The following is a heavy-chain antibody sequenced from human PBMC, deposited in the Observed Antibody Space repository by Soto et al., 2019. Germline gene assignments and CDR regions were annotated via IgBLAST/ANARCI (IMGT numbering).Heavy chain of an antibody. CDR1: GFTFSSYS. CDR2: ISSSSSYI. D-gene: IGHD3-10*01. Sequence: EVQLVESGGGLVKTGGSLRLSCAASGFTFSSYSMNWVRQAPGKGLEWVSSISSSSSYIYYADSVKGRFTISRDNAKNSLYLQMNSLRAEDTAVYYCARVTPEFGELLNDYWGQGTLVTVSS. J-gene: IGHJ4*02. CDR3: ARVTPEFGELLNDY. V-gene: IGHV3-21*01.